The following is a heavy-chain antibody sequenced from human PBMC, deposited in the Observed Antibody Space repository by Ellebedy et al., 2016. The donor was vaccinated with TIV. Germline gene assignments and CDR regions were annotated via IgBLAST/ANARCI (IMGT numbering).Heavy chain of an antibody. CDR2: IYNSGST. CDR3: ASEPPYFYGGSGIYLKDF. J-gene: IGHJ4*02. CDR1: GGSITGHY. V-gene: IGHV4-59*08. Sequence: MPGGSLRLSCTVSGGSITGHYWSWIRQPPGKGLEWIGDIYNSGSTDYNPSLKSRVTISVDTSKNQFSLKLTSVTAADTAVYYCASEPPYFYGGSGIYLKDFWGQGTLVTVSS. D-gene: IGHD3-10*01.